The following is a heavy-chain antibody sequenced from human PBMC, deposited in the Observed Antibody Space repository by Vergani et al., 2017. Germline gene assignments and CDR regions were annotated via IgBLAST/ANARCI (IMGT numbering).Heavy chain of an antibody. J-gene: IGHJ4*02. CDR1: GGSFSGYY. CDR2: INHSGST. CDR3: ARGEYYLSYYFDY. Sequence: QVQLQQWGAGLLKPSETLSLTCAVYGGSFSGYYWSWIRQPPGKGLEWIGEINHSGSTNYNPSLKSRVTISVDTSKNQFSLKLSSVTAADTAVYYCARGEYYLSYYFDYWGQGTLVTVSS. V-gene: IGHV4-34*01. D-gene: IGHD1-26*01.